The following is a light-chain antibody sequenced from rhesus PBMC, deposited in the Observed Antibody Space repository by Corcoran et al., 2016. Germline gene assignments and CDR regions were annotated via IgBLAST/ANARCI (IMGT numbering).Light chain of an antibody. CDR1: QNIYSN. CDR2: AAS. J-gene: IGKJ2*01. V-gene: IGKV1S12*01. Sequence: DIQMTQSPSALSASVGDRVTISCRASQNIYSNLAWYQQKPGKAPNLLIYAASSLQTGIPSRFSGSGSGTDFTLTISSLQPEDSAAYYCQHYYDNPYSFGQGTKVEIK. CDR3: QHYYDNPYS.